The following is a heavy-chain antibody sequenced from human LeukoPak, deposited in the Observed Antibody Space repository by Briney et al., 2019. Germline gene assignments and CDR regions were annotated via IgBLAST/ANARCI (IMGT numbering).Heavy chain of an antibody. CDR2: ISSSGNTI. D-gene: IGHD1-1*01. Sequence: GGSLRLSCAASGFTFSDYQMSWTRQAPGKGLEWVSYISSSGNTIYYADSVKGRFTISRDNAKNSLDLQMNSLRAEDTAVYYCARSGTQRGTYWGQGTLVTVSS. CDR1: GFTFSDYQ. V-gene: IGHV3-11*01. CDR3: ARSGTQRGTY. J-gene: IGHJ4*02.